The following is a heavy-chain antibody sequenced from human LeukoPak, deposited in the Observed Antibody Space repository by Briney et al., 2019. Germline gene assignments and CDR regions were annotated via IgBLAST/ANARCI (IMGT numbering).Heavy chain of an antibody. CDR3: ARHESIIVVVAARGFDY. J-gene: IGHJ4*02. V-gene: IGHV4-39*01. D-gene: IGHD2-15*01. CDR2: INYSGST. CDR1: GGSISTSSYY. Sequence: SETLSLTCTVSGGSISTSSYYWAWIRQPPGKGLEWIGSINYSGSTYYTASLKSRVTISVDTSKNQFSLKLSSVTAADTAVYYCARHESIIVVVAARGFDYWGQGTLVTVSS.